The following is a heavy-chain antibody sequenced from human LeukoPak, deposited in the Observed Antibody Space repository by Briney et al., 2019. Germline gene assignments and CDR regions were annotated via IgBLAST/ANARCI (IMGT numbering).Heavy chain of an antibody. Sequence: PSETLSLTCTVSGGSISSYYWSWIRQPPGKGLEWIGYIYYSGSTNYNPSLKNRVTISVDTSKNQFSLKLSSVTAADTAVYYCARDDGSRLFDYWGQGTLVTVSS. J-gene: IGHJ4*02. CDR3: ARDDGSRLFDY. CDR1: GGSISSYY. V-gene: IGHV4-59*01. D-gene: IGHD2-15*01. CDR2: IYYSGST.